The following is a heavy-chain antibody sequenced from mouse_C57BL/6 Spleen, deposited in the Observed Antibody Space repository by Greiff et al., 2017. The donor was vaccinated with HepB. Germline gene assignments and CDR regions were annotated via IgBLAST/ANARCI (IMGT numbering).Heavy chain of an antibody. J-gene: IGHJ2*01. CDR1: GYAFSSYW. V-gene: IGHV1-80*01. Sequence: QVQLQQSGAELVKPGASVKISCKASGYAFSSYWMNWVKQRPGKGLEWIGQIYPGDGDTNYNGKFKGKATLTADKSSSTAYMQLSSLTSEDSAVYFCARRTYSNYYFDYWGQGTTLTVSS. CDR2: IYPGDGDT. CDR3: ARRTYSNYYFDY. D-gene: IGHD2-5*01.